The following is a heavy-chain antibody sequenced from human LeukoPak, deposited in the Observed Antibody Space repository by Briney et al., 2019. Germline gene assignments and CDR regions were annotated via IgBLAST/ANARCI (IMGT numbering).Heavy chain of an antibody. J-gene: IGHJ6*04. CDR1: GFTFSSYE. Sequence: GGSLRLSCAASGFTFSSYEMNWVRQAPGKGLEWVSYISSSGSTIYYADSVRGRFTISRDNAKNSLYLQMNSLRAEDTAVYYCAELGITMIGDVWGKGTTVTVSS. D-gene: IGHD3-10*02. CDR2: ISSSGSTI. V-gene: IGHV3-48*03. CDR3: AELGITMIGDV.